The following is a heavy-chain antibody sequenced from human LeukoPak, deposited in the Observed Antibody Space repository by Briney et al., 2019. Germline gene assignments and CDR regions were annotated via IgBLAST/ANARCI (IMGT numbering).Heavy chain of an antibody. CDR3: AKRSNGWYWDY. J-gene: IGHJ4*02. D-gene: IGHD6-19*01. V-gene: IGHV3-23*01. CDR1: GLTFSSNA. Sequence: TGGSLRLSCAASGLTFSSNAMSWVRQAPGKGVEGVSGISGSGGTTYYADSVTGRFTISRDNSKHTLYLQMNSLRAEDTAVYYCAKRSNGWYWDYWGQGTLVTVSS. CDR2: ISGSGGTT.